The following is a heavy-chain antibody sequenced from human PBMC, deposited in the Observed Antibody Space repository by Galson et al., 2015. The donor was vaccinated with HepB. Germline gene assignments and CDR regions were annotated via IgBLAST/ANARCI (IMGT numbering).Heavy chain of an antibody. CDR1: GFTFSSYA. CDR2: ISYDGSNK. V-gene: IGHV3-30-3*01. Sequence: SLRLSCAASGFTFSSYAMHWVRQAPGKGLEWVAVISYDGSNKYYADSVKGRFTISRDNSKNTLYLQMNSLRAEGTAVYYCARDGGLVPTPYFDYWGQGTLVTVSS. D-gene: IGHD6-19*01. CDR3: ARDGGLVPTPYFDY. J-gene: IGHJ4*02.